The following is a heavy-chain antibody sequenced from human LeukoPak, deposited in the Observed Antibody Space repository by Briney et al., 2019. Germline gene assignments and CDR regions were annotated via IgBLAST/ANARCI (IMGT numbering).Heavy chain of an antibody. CDR2: IYSSGTT. Sequence: SETLSLTCHVSGGSISNYYWTWIRQPAGRGLEWIGRIYSSGTTTYNPSLKSRVAMSVDTSRNQFSLKLSSVTAADTAVYYCARVSPIAVAGSSYYYAIDVWGQGTTVTVSS. CDR3: ARVSPIAVAGSSYYYAIDV. J-gene: IGHJ6*02. D-gene: IGHD6-19*01. CDR1: GGSISNYY. V-gene: IGHV4-4*07.